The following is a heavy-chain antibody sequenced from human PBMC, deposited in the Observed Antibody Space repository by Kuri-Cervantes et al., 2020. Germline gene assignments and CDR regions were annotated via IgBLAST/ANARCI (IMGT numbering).Heavy chain of an antibody. V-gene: IGHV4-30-4*01. CDR3: SRDQLLWFGENNWFDP. CDR1: GGSISSGDYY. Sequence: SETLSLTCTVSGGSISSGDYYWSWIRQPPGKGLEWIGYIYYSGSTYYNPSLKSRVTISVDTSKNQFSLKLSSVTAADTAVYYRSRDQLLWFGENNWFDPWGQGTLVTVSS. CDR2: IYYSGST. D-gene: IGHD3-10*01. J-gene: IGHJ5*02.